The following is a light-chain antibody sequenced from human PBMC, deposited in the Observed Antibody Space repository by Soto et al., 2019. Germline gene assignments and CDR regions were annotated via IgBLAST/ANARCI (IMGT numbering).Light chain of an antibody. CDR2: AAA. CDR3: QQLNSYPLT. CDR1: QDISNY. V-gene: IGKV1-9*01. Sequence: DIQLTQSPSFLSASVGDRVTITCRASQDISNYIVWYQQKPGKAPKPLIYAAATLQSGVPSRFIGSGSGTEFTLTISSLQPEDFATYYCQQLNSYPLTFGPGTNVDIK. J-gene: IGKJ3*01.